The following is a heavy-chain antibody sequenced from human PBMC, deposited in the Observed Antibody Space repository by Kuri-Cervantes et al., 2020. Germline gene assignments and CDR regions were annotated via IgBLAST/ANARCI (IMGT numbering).Heavy chain of an antibody. CDR1: GGSFSGYY. V-gene: IGHV4-34*01. CDR2: INHSGST. D-gene: IGHD6-13*01. CDR3: ARRGIAAAAPFDY. Sequence: SETLSLTCAVYGGSFSGYYWSWIRQPPGKGLEWIGEINHSGSTNYNPSLKSRVTISVDTSKNQFSLKLSSATAADTAVYYCARRGIAAAAPFDYWGQGTLVTVSS. J-gene: IGHJ4*02.